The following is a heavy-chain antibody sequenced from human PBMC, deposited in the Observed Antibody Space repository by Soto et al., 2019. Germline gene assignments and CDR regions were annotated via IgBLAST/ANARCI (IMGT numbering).Heavy chain of an antibody. D-gene: IGHD5-18*01. CDR2: IYYSGST. V-gene: IGHV4-61*01. Sequence: PSETLSLTCTVSGGSVSSGSYYWSWIRQPPGKGLEWIGYIYYSGSTNYNPSLKSRVTISVDTSKNQFSLKLSSVTAADTAVYYCARYSYVYGIDYWGQGTLVTVSS. J-gene: IGHJ4*02. CDR3: ARYSYVYGIDY. CDR1: GGSVSSGSYY.